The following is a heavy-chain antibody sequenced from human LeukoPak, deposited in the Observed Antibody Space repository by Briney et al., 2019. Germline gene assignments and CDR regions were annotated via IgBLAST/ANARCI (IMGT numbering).Heavy chain of an antibody. V-gene: IGHV3-21*01. D-gene: IGHD1-26*01. CDR3: ARAARVGAAYYFDY. Sequence: GGSLRLSCAASGFTFSSYSMNWVRQAPGKGLEWVSSISSSSSYIYYADSVKGRFTISRDNAKNSLYLQMNSLRAKDTAVYYCARAARVGAAYYFDYWGQGTLVTVSS. CDR1: GFTFSSYS. CDR2: ISSSSSYI. J-gene: IGHJ4*02.